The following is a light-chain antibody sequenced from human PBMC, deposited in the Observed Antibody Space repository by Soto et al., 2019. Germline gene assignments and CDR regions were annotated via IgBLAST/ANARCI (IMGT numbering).Light chain of an antibody. Sequence: SALNQPASVSGSPGQSIAISCTGTSSDVGGYNYVSWYQQHPGKAPKLMLYDVAIRPSGVSDRFSGSKSGNTASLTISGLQAEDEADYYCTSYTTSSTYVFGTGTKVNVL. V-gene: IGLV2-14*01. J-gene: IGLJ1*01. CDR3: TSYTTSSTYV. CDR1: SSDVGGYNY. CDR2: DVA.